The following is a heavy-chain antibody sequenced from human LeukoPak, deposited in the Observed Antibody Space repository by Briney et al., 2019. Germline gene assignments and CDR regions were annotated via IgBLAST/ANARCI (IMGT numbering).Heavy chain of an antibody. V-gene: IGHV3-30*02. D-gene: IGHD5-24*01. CDR3: AKDPEMATIDLVDY. Sequence: QAGGSLRLSCAASGFTFSNYAMSWVRQAPGKGLEWVAFIRYDGSNKYYADSVKGRFTISRDNSKNTLYLQMNSLRAEDTAVNYCAKDPEMATIDLVDYWGQGTLVTVSS. CDR1: GFTFSNYA. J-gene: IGHJ4*02. CDR2: IRYDGSNK.